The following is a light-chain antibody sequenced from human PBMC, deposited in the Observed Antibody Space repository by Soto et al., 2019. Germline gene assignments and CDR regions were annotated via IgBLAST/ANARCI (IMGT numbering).Light chain of an antibody. CDR2: EVS. V-gene: IGLV2-14*01. J-gene: IGLJ1*01. CDR1: SSDVGGYNF. CDR3: YSYRGYYTRV. Sequence: QSVLTQPASVSGSPGQSITISCTGTSSDVGGYNFVSWYQQHPGRAPKLLIYEVSRRPSGVSNRFSGSKSGDTASLTISGLQAEDEADYYCYSYRGYYTRVFGPGTKGTVL.